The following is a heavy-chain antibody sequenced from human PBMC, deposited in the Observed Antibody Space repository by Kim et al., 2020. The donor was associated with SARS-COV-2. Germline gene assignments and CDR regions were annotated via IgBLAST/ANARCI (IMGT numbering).Heavy chain of an antibody. V-gene: IGHV3-48*03. CDR2: SSGSTI. J-gene: IGHJ4*02. CDR3: ASLSDY. Sequence: SSGSTIYYADSVKGRFTISRDNAKNSLYLQMNSLRAEDTAVYYCASLSDYWGQGILVTVSS.